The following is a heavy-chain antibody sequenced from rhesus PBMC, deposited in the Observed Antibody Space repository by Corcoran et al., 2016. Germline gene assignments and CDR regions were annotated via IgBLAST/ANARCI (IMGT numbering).Heavy chain of an antibody. CDR1: GDSLRGYY. D-gene: IGHD5-12*01. V-gene: IGHV4-165*02. Sequence: QVQLQESGPGLVKPWATLSLTCAVSGDSLRGYYWNWIRQPPGKGLEGIGYISGDIRIADYKPSLKSRVTISTDTSKKQFSLMLNSVTAADTAVYYCARRGWIGQMDHWGQGLLVTVSS. J-gene: IGHJ4*01. CDR2: ISGDIRIA. CDR3: ARRGWIGQMDH.